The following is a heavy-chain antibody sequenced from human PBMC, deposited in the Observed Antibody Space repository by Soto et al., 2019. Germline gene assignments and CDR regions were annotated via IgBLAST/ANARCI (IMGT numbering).Heavy chain of an antibody. CDR3: ARDLYSSAAAVNYYGMDV. J-gene: IGHJ6*02. CDR2: IIPIFGTA. Sequence: VKVSCKASGGTFSSYAISWVRQAPGQGLEWMGGIIPIFGTANYAQKFQGRVTITADESTSTAYMELSSLRSEDTAVYYCARDLYSSAAAVNYYGMDVWGQGTKVTVSS. V-gene: IGHV1-69*01. CDR1: GGTFSSYA. D-gene: IGHD6-13*01.